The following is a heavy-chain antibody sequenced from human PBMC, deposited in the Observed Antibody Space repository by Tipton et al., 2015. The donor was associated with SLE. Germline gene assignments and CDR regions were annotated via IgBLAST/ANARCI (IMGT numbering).Heavy chain of an antibody. V-gene: IGHV3-33*01. Sequence: SLRLSCAASGFTFSSYGMHWVRQAPGKGREWVAVIWYDGSNKYYADSVKGRFTISRDNSKNSLYLQMNSLRADDTAVYYCARDTKEWDAFDIWGQGTMATVSS. CDR2: IWYDGSNK. J-gene: IGHJ3*02. CDR3: ARDTKEWDAFDI. D-gene: IGHD2-8*01. CDR1: GFTFSSYG.